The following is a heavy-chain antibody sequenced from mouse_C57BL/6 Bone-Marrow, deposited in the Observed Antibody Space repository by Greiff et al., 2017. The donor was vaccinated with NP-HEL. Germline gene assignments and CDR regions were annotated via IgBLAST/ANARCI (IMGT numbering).Heavy chain of an antibody. CDR1: GFNIKDDY. D-gene: IGHD2-5*01. CDR3: TTPSNYGWYFDV. V-gene: IGHV14-4*01. CDR2: IDPENGDT. J-gene: IGHJ1*03. Sequence: EVQGVESGAELVRPGASVKLSCTASGFNIKDDYMHWVKQRPEQGLEWIGWIDPENGDTEYASKFQGKATITADTSSNTAYLQLSSLTSEDTAVYYCTTPSNYGWYFDVWGTGTTVTVSS.